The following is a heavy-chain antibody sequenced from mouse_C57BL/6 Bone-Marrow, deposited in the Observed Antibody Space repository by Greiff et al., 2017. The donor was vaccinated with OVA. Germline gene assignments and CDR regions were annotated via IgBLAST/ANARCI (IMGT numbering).Heavy chain of an antibody. CDR2: INPNNGGT. V-gene: IGHV1-18*01. CDR1: GYTFTDYN. Sequence: VQLQQSGPELVKPGASVKIPCKASGYTFTDYNMDWVKQSHGKSLEWIGDINPNNGGTIYNQKFKGKATLTVDKSSSTAYMELRSLTSEDTAVYYCAKGYYYGSSYVAWVYWGQGTLVTVSA. D-gene: IGHD1-1*01. J-gene: IGHJ3*01. CDR3: AKGYYYGSSYVAWVY.